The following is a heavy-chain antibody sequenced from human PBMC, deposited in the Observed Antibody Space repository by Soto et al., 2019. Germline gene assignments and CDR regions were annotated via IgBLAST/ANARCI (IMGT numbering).Heavy chain of an antibody. CDR2: ISTYNGNT. J-gene: IGHJ4*02. CDR1: GYTFTSYG. Sequence: QVQLVQSGAEVRKPGASVKVSCKASGYTFTSYGLTWVRQAPGQGLEWMGWISTYNGNTNYAQKLQGRVSMTTDTPTSTAYLELRGLRSDDTAIYFCARRGYNYDDGFDYWGQGTLVPVSS. CDR3: ARRGYNYDDGFDY. V-gene: IGHV1-18*01. D-gene: IGHD5-18*01.